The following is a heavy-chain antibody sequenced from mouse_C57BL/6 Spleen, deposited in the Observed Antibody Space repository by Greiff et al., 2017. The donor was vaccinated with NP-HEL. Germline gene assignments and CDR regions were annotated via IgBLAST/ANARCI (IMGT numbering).Heavy chain of an antibody. CDR2: ISYSGST. V-gene: IGHV3-1*01. CDR3: AREGSSGSFAY. D-gene: IGHD3-2*02. CDR1: GYSITSGYD. Sequence: EVKLVESGPGMVKPSQSLSLTCTVTGYSITSGYDWHWIRHFPGNKLEWMGYISYSGSTNYNPSLKSRISITHDTSKNHFFLKLNSVTTEDTATYYCAREGSSGSFAYWGQGTLVTVSA. J-gene: IGHJ3*01.